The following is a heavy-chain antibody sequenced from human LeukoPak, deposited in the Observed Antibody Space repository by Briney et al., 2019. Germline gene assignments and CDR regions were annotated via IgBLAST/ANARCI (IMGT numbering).Heavy chain of an antibody. CDR2: ISSSGSTI. CDR1: GFTFSDYY. J-gene: IGHJ4*02. CDR3: GRSVVWGGYCYAESPIDY. D-gene: IGHD3-16*02. V-gene: IGHV3-11*01. Sequence: GGSLRLSCAASGFTFSDYYMRWIRQAPGKGLEWVSYISSSGSTIYYADSVKGRFTISRDNAKNSLYLQMNSLRAEDTAVYYFGRSVVWGGYCYAESPIDYWGQGTLVTVSS.